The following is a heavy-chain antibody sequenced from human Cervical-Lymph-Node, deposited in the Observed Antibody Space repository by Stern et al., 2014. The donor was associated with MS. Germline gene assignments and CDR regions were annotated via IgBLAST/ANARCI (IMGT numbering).Heavy chain of an antibody. J-gene: IGHJ4*02. CDR1: GYTFTSYG. V-gene: IGHV1-18*01. CDR2: ISAYNGNT. D-gene: IGHD1-1*01. Sequence: VKLVQSGNEVKKPGASVKVSCEASGYTFTSYGISWVRQAHGQGLEWMGWISAYNGNTNYEQKFQDRVTMTTDTSTSTVYMELRNLRSDDAALYYCARAAGILDFWGQGTLVTVSS. CDR3: ARAAGILDF.